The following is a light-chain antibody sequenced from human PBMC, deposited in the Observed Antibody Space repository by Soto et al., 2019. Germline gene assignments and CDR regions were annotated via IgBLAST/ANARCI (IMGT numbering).Light chain of an antibody. Sequence: QSVLTQPPSVSGSPGQSITISCTGTSSDVGDYNYVSWYQQHPGKAPKVMIYEVSNRPSGVSNRFSGSKSGNTASLTISGLQADDEADYYCSSYTSISTVVFGGGTKLTVL. V-gene: IGLV2-14*01. J-gene: IGLJ2*01. CDR2: EVS. CDR1: SSDVGDYNY. CDR3: SSYTSISTVV.